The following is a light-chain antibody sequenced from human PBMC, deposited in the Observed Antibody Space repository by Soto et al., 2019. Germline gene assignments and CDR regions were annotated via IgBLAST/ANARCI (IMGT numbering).Light chain of an antibody. Sequence: EIVLTQSPGTLSLSPGERATLSCRASQSINNRYLAWYQQKPGQAPRLLIYGASSRATGIPDRFSGSGSGTDFTLTISRMETEDFAVYYCQQFGSSPGVTFGPGTKVDMK. J-gene: IGKJ3*01. CDR3: QQFGSSPGVT. CDR2: GAS. CDR1: QSINNRY. V-gene: IGKV3-20*01.